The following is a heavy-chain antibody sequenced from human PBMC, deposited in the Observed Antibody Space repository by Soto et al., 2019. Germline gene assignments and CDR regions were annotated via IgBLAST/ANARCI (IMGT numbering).Heavy chain of an antibody. CDR2: ISSSSSTI. Sequence: EVQLVESGGGLVQPGGSLRLSCAASGFTFSSYSMNWVRQAPGKGLEWVSYISSSSSTIYYADSVKGRFTISRDNAKNSLYLQMNGLRDEDTAVYYCGGYYYCSGRTVAFDIWGQGTMVTVSS. J-gene: IGHJ3*02. D-gene: IGHD3-10*01. CDR3: GGYYYCSGRTVAFDI. V-gene: IGHV3-48*02. CDR1: GFTFSSYS.